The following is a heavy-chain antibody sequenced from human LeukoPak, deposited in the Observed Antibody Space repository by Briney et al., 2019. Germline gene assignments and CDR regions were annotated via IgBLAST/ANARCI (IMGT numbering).Heavy chain of an antibody. J-gene: IGHJ6*03. Sequence: PSETLSLTCAVYGGSFSGYYWSWIRQPPGKGLEWIGEINHSGSTNYNPSLKSRVTISVDTSKNQFSLKLSSVTAADTAVYYCARVFGSYYYYYMDVWGKGTTVTVSS. CDR3: ARVFGSYYYYYMDV. V-gene: IGHV4-34*01. CDR2: INHSGST. CDR1: GGSFSGYY. D-gene: IGHD1-14*01.